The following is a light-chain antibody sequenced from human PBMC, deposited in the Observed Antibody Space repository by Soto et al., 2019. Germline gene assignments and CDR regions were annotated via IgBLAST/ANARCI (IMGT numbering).Light chain of an antibody. V-gene: IGKV1-5*01. CDR2: DAS. J-gene: IGKJ4*01. CDR3: QQYESYSLT. CDR1: HSIRDC. Sequence: DIQMTQSPSILSASVGDRVTITCRASHSIRDCLAWYQQKPGEAPQLLIFDASNLESGVPSRFSGSGSGTEFTLNISSLKPDDFATYYCQQYESYSLTFGGGTKVEIK.